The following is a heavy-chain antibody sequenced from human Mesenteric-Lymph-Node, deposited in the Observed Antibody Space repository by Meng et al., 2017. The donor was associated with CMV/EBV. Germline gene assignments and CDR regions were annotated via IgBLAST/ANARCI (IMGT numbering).Heavy chain of an antibody. V-gene: IGHV1-46*01. D-gene: IGHD5-24*01. CDR2: INPSGGST. J-gene: IGHJ4*02. CDR3: ARDEEMATIFSAFDY. Sequence: ASVKVSCKASGYTFTSYYMHWVRQAPGQGLEWMGIINPSGGSTSYAQKFQGRVTMTRDTSTSTVYMELSSLRSDDTAVYYCARDEEMATIFSAFDYWGQGTLVTVSS. CDR1: GYTFTSYY.